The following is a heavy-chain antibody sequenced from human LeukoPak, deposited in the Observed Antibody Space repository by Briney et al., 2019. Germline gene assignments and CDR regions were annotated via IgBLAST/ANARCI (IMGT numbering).Heavy chain of an antibody. J-gene: IGHJ6*02. V-gene: IGHV1-8*01. D-gene: IGHD2-2*02. Sequence: GASVKVSCKASGYTFTSYDINWVRQATGQGLEWMGWMNPNSGNTGYAQKFQGRVTMTRSTSISTAYMELSSLRSEDTAVYYCARVGFVVVPAAIPYYYYGMDVWGQGTTVTVSS. CDR3: ARVGFVVVPAAIPYYYYGMDV. CDR1: GYTFTSYD. CDR2: MNPNSGNT.